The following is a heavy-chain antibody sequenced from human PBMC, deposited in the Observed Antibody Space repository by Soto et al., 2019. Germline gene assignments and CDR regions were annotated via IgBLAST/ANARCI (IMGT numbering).Heavy chain of an antibody. V-gene: IGHV4-31*03. CDR3: AKNETTRPGFNP. Sequence: QVQLQESGPGLVKPSQTLSLICTVSGDSIRNGFYYWSWIRQHPGKGLEWIGNIYYVGSTSYNPSLKSRVTMSIDRSKIQFSLTLNSVTAADTAVYYCAKNETTRPGFNPWGQGNLVIVSS. CDR2: IYYVGST. D-gene: IGHD1-1*01. CDR1: GDSIRNGFYY. J-gene: IGHJ5*02.